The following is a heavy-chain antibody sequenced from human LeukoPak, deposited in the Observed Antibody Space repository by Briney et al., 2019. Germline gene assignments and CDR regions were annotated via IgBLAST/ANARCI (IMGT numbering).Heavy chain of an antibody. CDR2: MNPNSGNT. D-gene: IGHD2-15*01. CDR1: GYTFTSYD. CDR3: ARGRYCSGGSCYPKAAFDI. V-gene: IGHV1-8*01. J-gene: IGHJ3*02. Sequence: ASVKVSCKASGYTFTSYDINWARQVTGQGLEWMGWMNPNSGNTGYAQKFQGRVTMTRNTSISTAYMELSSLRSEDTAVYYCARGRYCSGGSCYPKAAFDIWGQGTMVTVSS.